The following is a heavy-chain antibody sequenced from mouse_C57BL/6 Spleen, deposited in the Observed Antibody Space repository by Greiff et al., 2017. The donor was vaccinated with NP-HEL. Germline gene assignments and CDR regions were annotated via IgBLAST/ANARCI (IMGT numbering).Heavy chain of an antibody. V-gene: IGHV1-82*01. D-gene: IGHD4-1*01. CDR1: GYAFSSSW. Sequence: VQLKESGPELVKPGASVKISCKASGYAFSSSWMNWVKQRPGKGLEWIGRIYPGDGDTNYNGKFKGKATLTADKSSSTAYMQLSSLTSEDSAVYFCGTGTIDYWGQGTTLTVSS. J-gene: IGHJ2*01. CDR2: IYPGDGDT. CDR3: GTGTIDY.